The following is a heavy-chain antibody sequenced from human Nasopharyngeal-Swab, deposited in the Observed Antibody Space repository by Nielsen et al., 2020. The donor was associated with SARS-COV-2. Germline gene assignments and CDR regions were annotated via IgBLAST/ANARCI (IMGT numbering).Heavy chain of an antibody. J-gene: IGHJ2*01. CDR1: GFSVIGNTY. CDR2: IHADGNT. V-gene: IGHV3-53*01. Sequence: GGSLRLSCAASGFSVIGNTYMSWVRQAPGKGLEWVSTIHADGNTYYADSVRGRFTSSRDNSKNTVSLQMNSLRAEDTAVYYCASRGASADPSTRDLPFSRRTFDLWGRGTLVTVSS. CDR3: ASRGASADPSTRDLPFSRRTFDL. D-gene: IGHD6-13*01.